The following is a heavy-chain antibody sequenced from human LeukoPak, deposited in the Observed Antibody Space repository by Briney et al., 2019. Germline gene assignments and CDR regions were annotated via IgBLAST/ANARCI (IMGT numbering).Heavy chain of an antibody. D-gene: IGHD3-16*01. V-gene: IGHV4-34*01. J-gene: IGHJ4*02. CDR1: GGSFSGFY. CDR2: INHSGST. CDR3: ARGPLNYGVKTPLDY. Sequence: SETLSLTCAVYGGSFSGFYWTWIRQLPVKGLEWIGEINHSGSTNYNPSLKSRVTISVDPSKNQFSLELIFVTAADTAVYYCARGPLNYGVKTPLDYWGQGSPVAVSS.